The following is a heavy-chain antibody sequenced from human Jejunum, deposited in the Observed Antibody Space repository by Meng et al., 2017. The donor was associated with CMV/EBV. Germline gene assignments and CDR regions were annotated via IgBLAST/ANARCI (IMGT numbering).Heavy chain of an antibody. D-gene: IGHD5-12*01. CDR2: IYYSGKI. V-gene: IGHV4-61*01. Sequence: TVSGESFSSGTSYWSWIRQTPGKGLEWIAYIYYSGKINYNPSLKSRVTVSLDTSKNQFSLRLTSVTAADTAVYFCARYYSGWYFDNWGQGTLVTVSS. CDR1: GESFSSGTSY. CDR3: ARYYSGWYFDN. J-gene: IGHJ4*02.